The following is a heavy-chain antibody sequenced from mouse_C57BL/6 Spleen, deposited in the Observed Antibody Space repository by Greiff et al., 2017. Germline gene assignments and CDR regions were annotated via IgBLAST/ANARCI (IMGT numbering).Heavy chain of an antibody. CDR1: GYTFTSYW. J-gene: IGHJ2*01. CDR3: ALTGTGSFDY. V-gene: IGHV1-55*01. D-gene: IGHD4-1*01. Sequence: QVQLQQPGAELVKPGASVKMSCKASGYTFTSYWITWVKQRPGQGLEWIGDIYPGSGSTNYNEKFKGKAPLTADKSSSTAYMELRSLTSEDSAFYFCALTGTGSFDYWGQGTTLTVSS. CDR2: IYPGSGST.